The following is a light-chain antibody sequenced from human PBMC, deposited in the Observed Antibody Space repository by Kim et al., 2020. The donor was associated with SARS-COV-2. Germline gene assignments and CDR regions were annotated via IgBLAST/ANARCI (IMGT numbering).Light chain of an antibody. J-gene: IGLJ3*02. CDR3: AAWDNSLNGPA. V-gene: IGLV1-44*01. CDR2: NNN. CDR1: SSNIGSNS. Sequence: QSVLTQPPSASGTPGQRVTIPCSGSSSNIGSNSVNWYQQIPGAAPKLLIYNNNQRPSGVPDRFSGSKSGTSASLAISGLQSEDEADYHCAAWDNSLNGPAFGGGTKLAVL.